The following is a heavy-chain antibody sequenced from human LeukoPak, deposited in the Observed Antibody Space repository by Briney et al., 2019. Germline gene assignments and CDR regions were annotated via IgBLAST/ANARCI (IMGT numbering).Heavy chain of an antibody. CDR2: ISAYNGNT. J-gene: IGHJ4*02. D-gene: IGHD2/OR15-2a*01. V-gene: IGHV1-18*01. CDR3: ARDTSVNTFDY. Sequence: ASVNDSCKACDYTFPRYGSSGVRQAPGRGLEWMGWISAYNGNTNYAQKLQGRVPMTTDTSTSTAYMELRSLRSDDAAVYYCARDTSVNTFDYWGQGTLVTVSS. CDR1: DYTFPRYG.